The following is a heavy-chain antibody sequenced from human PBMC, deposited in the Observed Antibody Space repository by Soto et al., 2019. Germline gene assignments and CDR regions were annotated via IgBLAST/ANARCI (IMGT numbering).Heavy chain of an antibody. CDR1: GGSISRSSYY. CDR3: ARVGSNYVGMDV. Sequence: SETLSLTCTVSGGSISRSSYYWGWIRQPPGKGLEWIGSIYYSGSTYYNPSLKSRVTISVDTSKNQFSLKLSSVTAADTAVYYCARVGSNYVGMDVWGQGTTVTVSS. CDR2: IYYSGST. J-gene: IGHJ6*02. D-gene: IGHD3-10*01. V-gene: IGHV4-39*01.